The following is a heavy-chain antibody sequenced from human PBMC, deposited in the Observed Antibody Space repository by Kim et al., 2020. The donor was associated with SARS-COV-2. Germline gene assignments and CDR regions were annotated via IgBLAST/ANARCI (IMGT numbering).Heavy chain of an antibody. CDR3: ARRGFYYDSSGLILYFDY. D-gene: IGHD3-22*01. V-gene: IGHV3-11*06. J-gene: IGHJ4*02. Sequence: GRFTISRDNAKNSLYLQMNSLRAEDTAVYYCARRGFYYDSSGLILYFDYWGQGTLVTVSS.